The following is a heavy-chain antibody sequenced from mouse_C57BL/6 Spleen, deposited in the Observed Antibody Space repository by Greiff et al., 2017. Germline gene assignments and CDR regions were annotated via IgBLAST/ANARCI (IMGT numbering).Heavy chain of an antibody. J-gene: IGHJ3*01. CDR1: GYSFTDYN. CDR2: INPNYGTT. CDR3: ARSSGKRTWFAY. D-gene: IGHD1-3*01. Sequence: EVKLQESGPELVKPGASVKISCKASGYSFTDYNMNWVKQSNGKSLEWIGVINPNYGTTSYNQKFKGKATLTVDQSSSAAYMQLNSLTSEDSAVYYCARSSGKRTWFAYWGQGTLVTVSA. V-gene: IGHV1-39*01.